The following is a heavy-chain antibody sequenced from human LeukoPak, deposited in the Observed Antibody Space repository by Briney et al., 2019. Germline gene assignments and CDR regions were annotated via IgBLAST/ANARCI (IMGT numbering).Heavy chain of an antibody. CDR2: IKQDGSEK. V-gene: IGHV3-7*03. J-gene: IGHJ4*02. Sequence: PGGSLRLSCAASGFTFSSYWMSWVRQAPGKGLEWVANIKQDGSEKYYVDSVKGRFTISRDNAKNSLYLQMNSLRAEDTAVYYCAKEEKAAWSSFDYWGQGTLVTVSS. CDR3: AKEEKAAWSSFDY. CDR1: GFTFSSYW.